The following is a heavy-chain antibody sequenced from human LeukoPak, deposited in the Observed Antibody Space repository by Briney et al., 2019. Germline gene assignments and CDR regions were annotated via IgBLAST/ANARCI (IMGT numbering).Heavy chain of an antibody. CDR3: ARALFLRFLGWGGAFDI. CDR2: ISSSSSYI. CDR1: GFTFGSYS. V-gene: IGHV3-21*01. J-gene: IGHJ3*02. D-gene: IGHD3-3*01. Sequence: PGRSLRLSCAASGFTFGSYSMNWVRQAPGKGLEWVSSISSSSSYIYYADSVKGRFTNSRDNAKNSLYLQMNSLRAEDTAVYYCARALFLRFLGWGGAFDIWGQGTMVTVSS.